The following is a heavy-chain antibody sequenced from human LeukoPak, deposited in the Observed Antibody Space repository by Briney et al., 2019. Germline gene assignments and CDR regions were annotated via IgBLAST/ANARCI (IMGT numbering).Heavy chain of an antibody. CDR3: AREGGSSSWYDY. D-gene: IGHD6-13*01. J-gene: IGHJ4*02. V-gene: IGHV3-48*02. Sequence: GGSLRLSCAASGFTFSSYSMNWVRQAPGKGLEWVSHITASGTAMFYADSVKGRFTISRDNAKNSLYLQMNSLRDEDTAVYYCAREGGSSSWYDYWGQGTLVTVSS. CDR1: GFTFSSYS. CDR2: ITASGTAM.